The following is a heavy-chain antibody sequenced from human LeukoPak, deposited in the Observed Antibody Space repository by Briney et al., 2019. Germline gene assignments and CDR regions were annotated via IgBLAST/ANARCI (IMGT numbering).Heavy chain of an antibody. V-gene: IGHV3-30*18. D-gene: IGHD1-26*01. J-gene: IGHJ3*02. CDR1: GFTFSSYG. CDR2: ISYDGSNK. CDR3: AKDLGVGADAFDI. Sequence: PGRSLRLSCAASGFTFSSYGMHWVRQAPGKGLEWVAVISYDGSNKYYADSVKGRFTISRDNSKNTLYLQMNSLRAEDTAVYYCAKDLGVGADAFDIWGQGTMVTVSS.